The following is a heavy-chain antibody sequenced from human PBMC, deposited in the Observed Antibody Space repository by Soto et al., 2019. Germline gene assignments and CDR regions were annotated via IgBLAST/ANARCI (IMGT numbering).Heavy chain of an antibody. V-gene: IGHV3-66*01. CDR1: GFTVSTYY. CDR2: VYSGGTT. J-gene: IGHJ4*02. Sequence: EVQLVESGGGLVQPGGSLRLSCAASGFTVSTYYMNWVRQAPGEGLDWVSVVYSGGTTYYADSVRGRFTISRDNSKSTLFLQMNSLRAEDTAVYYCARGRPASSDFDSCGQGTLVTVSS. D-gene: IGHD1-26*01. CDR3: ARGRPASSDFDS.